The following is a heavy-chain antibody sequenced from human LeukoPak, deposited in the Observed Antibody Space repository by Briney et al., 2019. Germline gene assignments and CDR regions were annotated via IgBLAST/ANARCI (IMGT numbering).Heavy chain of an antibody. Sequence: PGGSLRLSCAASGFTFSNYAMSWVRQAPGKGLEWVSVISNSGVSTYYADSVKGRFTISRDNSKNTLHLQMNSLRAEDTAVYYCAKDGALWFAEYWGQGTLVTVSS. J-gene: IGHJ4*02. CDR2: ISNSGVST. D-gene: IGHD3-10*01. CDR3: AKDGALWFAEY. V-gene: IGHV3-23*01. CDR1: GFTFSNYA.